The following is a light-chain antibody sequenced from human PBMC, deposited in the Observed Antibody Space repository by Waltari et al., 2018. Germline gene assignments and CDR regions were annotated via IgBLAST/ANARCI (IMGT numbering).Light chain of an antibody. V-gene: IGKV1-8*01. J-gene: IGKJ4*01. Sequence: AIRLTQSPSSFSASTGDRVTIACGASQGISTNLAWYQQKPVKAPIRLIYGASTLDSGVPSRCRGSGSGTDFTLTISSLQPEDFATYYCQQSYSTPDFGGGTKVEIK. CDR1: QGISTN. CDR2: GAS. CDR3: QQSYSTPD.